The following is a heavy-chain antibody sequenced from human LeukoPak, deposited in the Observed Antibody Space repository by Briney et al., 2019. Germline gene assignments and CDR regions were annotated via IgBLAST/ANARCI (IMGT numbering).Heavy chain of an antibody. CDR2: ISGSGGST. CDR1: GFTFSSYA. D-gene: IGHD3-22*01. CDR3: AKDLYYYDSSGYYVKYFHH. Sequence: GGSLRLSCAASGFTFSSYAMSWVRQAPGKGLEWVSAISGSGGSTYYADSVKGRFTISRDNSQNTLYLQMNSLRAEDTAVYYCAKDLYYYDSSGYYVKYFHHWGQGTLVTVSS. J-gene: IGHJ1*01. V-gene: IGHV3-23*01.